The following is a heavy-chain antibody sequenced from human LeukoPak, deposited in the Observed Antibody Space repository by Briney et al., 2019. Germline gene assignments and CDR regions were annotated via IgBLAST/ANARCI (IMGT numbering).Heavy chain of an antibody. CDR2: ISSSSSTI. D-gene: IGHD2-2*01. J-gene: IGHJ6*02. V-gene: IGHV3-48*01. CDR3: ARADCSSTSCYDYYYYGMDV. Sequence: GGSLRLSCAASGFTFSSYSMNWVRQAPGKGLEWVSYISSSSSTIYYADSVKGRFTISRDNAKNSLYLQMNSLRSEDTAVYYCARADCSSTSCYDYYYYGMDVWGQGTTVTVSS. CDR1: GFTFSSYS.